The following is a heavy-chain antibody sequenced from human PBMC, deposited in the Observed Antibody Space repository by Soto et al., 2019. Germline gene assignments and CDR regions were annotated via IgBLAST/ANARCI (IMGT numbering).Heavy chain of an antibody. D-gene: IGHD3-10*01. CDR2: IYYSGST. Sequence: QLQLQESGPGRVKPSETLYLTCTVSGGSISSSSYYWGWIRQPPGKGLEWIGSIYYSGSTYYNPSLKSRVTISVDTSKNQFSLKLSSVTAADTAVYYCARRGSGSYSDYWGQGTLVTVSS. V-gene: IGHV4-39*01. CDR3: ARRGSGSYSDY. CDR1: GGSISSSSYY. J-gene: IGHJ4*02.